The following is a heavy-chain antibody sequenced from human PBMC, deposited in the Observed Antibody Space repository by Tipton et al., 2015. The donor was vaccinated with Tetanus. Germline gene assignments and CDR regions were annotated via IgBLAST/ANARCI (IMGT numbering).Heavy chain of an antibody. CDR2: IYFEGST. D-gene: IGHD3-22*01. J-gene: IGHJ6*02. CDR1: GGSISDKKYY. CDR3: TGDDYYDTSLRDYYGMDV. Sequence: TLSLTCTVSGGSISDKKYYWGWIRQPPGRGLEWIASIYFEGSTYYSPSLKSRVTIAVDRSQNVFSLKVTSVTAADTAVYFCTGDDYYDTSLRDYYGMDVWGPGTTVTVSS. V-gene: IGHV4-39*02.